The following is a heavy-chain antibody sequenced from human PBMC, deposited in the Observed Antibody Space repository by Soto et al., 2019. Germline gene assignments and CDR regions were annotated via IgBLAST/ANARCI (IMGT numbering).Heavy chain of an antibody. CDR3: RSGSGYPSREYYYGMDV. V-gene: IGHV3-73*01. D-gene: IGHD3-3*01. J-gene: IGHJ6*02. CDR1: GFTFSGSA. Sequence: GGSLRLSCAASGFTFSGSAMHWVRQASGKGLEWVGRIRSKANSYATAYAASVKGRFTISRDDSKNTAYLQMNSLKTEDTAVYYCRSGSGYPSREYYYGMDVWGQGTTVTVSS. CDR2: IRSKANSYAT.